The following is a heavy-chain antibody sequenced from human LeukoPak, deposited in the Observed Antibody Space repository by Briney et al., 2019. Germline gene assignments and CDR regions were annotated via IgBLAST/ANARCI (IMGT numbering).Heavy chain of an antibody. CDR2: INPNSGDT. CDR1: GYTFTCYY. J-gene: IGHJ5*02. Sequence: ASVEVSCKASGYTFTCYYMHWVRQAPGQGLERMGWINPNSGDTNYAQKFQGRVTMTRDTSISTAYMELSRLRSDDTAVYYCARDLHGSGSNWFDPWGQGTLVTVSS. CDR3: ARDLHGSGSNWFDP. D-gene: IGHD3-10*01. V-gene: IGHV1-2*02.